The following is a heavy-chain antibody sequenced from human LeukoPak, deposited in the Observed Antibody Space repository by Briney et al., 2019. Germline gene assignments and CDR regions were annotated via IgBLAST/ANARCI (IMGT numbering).Heavy chain of an antibody. Sequence: GASVKVSCKASGYTFTGYYMHWVRQAPAQGLEWMGWVNPNSGGTNYAQKFQGRVTMTRDTSITTAYMDLSSLRSDDTAVYYCARDNYGIGDYWGQGTLVTVSS. J-gene: IGHJ4*02. CDR3: ARDNYGIGDY. D-gene: IGHD4-11*01. CDR1: GYTFTGYY. V-gene: IGHV1-2*02. CDR2: VNPNSGGT.